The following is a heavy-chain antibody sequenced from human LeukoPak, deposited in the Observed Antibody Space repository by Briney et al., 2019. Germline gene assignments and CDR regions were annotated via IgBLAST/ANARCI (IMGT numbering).Heavy chain of an antibody. CDR3: AREDLRINMLRGIIKYYYYYMDV. CDR1: GGSISSSSYY. J-gene: IGHJ6*03. D-gene: IGHD3-10*01. Sequence: PSETLSLTCTVSGGSISSSSYYWGWIRQPPGKGLEWIGSIYYSGSTYYNPSLKSRVTISVDTSKKQFSLQLNSVTAADTALYYCAREDLRINMLRGIIKYYYYYMDVWGKGNTVTISS. V-gene: IGHV4-39*02. CDR2: IYYSGST.